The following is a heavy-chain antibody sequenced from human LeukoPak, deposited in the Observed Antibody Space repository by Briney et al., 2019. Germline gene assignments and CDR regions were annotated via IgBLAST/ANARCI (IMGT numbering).Heavy chain of an antibody. D-gene: IGHD5-12*01. Sequence: ASVKVSCKASGYTFTSYARNWVRQAPGQGLEWMGWINTNTVNSTYAQGFTGRFVFSLDTSVSTEYLQISSLKAEDPAVYYCARERIVATPGVLRSDYWGQGTLDTVSS. V-gene: IGHV7-4-1*02. CDR2: INTNTVNS. CDR1: GYTFTSYA. J-gene: IGHJ4*02. CDR3: ARERIVATPGVLRSDY.